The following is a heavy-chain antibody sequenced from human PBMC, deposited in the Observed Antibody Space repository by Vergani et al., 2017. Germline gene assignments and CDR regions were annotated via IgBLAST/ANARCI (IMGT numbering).Heavy chain of an antibody. Sequence: EVQLVESGGGLVQPGRSLRLSCAASGFTFDDYAMHWVRQAPGKGLEWVSGISGSGGSTYYAGSVKGRFTISRDSSKNTLYLQMNSLSAGDTAVYYCAKANPRNSGYDYLDYYHAMDVWGQGTTVTVSS. CDR2: ISGSGGST. V-gene: IGHV3-23*04. CDR3: AKANPRNSGYDYLDYYHAMDV. CDR1: GFTFDDYA. D-gene: IGHD5-12*01. J-gene: IGHJ6*02.